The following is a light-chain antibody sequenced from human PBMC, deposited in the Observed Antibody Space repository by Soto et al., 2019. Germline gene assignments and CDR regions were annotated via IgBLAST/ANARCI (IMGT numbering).Light chain of an antibody. CDR3: CSYTSDNICVV. V-gene: IGLV2-14*01. CDR1: SSDVGGYKY. Sequence: QSALTQPASVSGSPGQSVTISCTGTSSDVGGYKYVSWYQQHPGKAPKLIIYEVTNRPSGVSNRFSGSKSGNTASLSISGLQAEDEADYYCCSYTSDNICVVFGGGTKLTVL. J-gene: IGLJ2*01. CDR2: EVT.